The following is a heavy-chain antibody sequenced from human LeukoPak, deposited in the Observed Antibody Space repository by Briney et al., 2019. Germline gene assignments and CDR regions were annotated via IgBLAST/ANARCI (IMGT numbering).Heavy chain of an antibody. CDR3: ATTLYGYATFYYYYYMDV. Sequence: SETLSLTCTVSGGSISSYYWSWIRQPAGKGLEWIGRIYTSGSTNYNPSLKSRVTISVDTSKNQFSLKLSSVTAADTEYYYCATTLYGYATFYYYYYMDVWGKGTTVTVSS. CDR2: IYTSGST. CDR1: GGSISSYY. D-gene: IGHD5-12*01. J-gene: IGHJ6*03. V-gene: IGHV4-4*07.